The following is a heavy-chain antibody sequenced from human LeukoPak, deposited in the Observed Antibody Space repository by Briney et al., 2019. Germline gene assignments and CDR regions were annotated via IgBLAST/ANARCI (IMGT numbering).Heavy chain of an antibody. Sequence: PGGSLKLSCAASGFNFSASAMHWVRQASGTGLEWVGRIRSKPNSYATAYGASVTGRFTISRDDSKNTAYLQMNSLKTEDTAVYYCTRPTYSGTYDWGQGTLATVSS. CDR2: IRSKPNSYAT. D-gene: IGHD1-26*01. J-gene: IGHJ4*02. V-gene: IGHV3-73*01. CDR3: TRPTYSGTYD. CDR1: GFNFSASA.